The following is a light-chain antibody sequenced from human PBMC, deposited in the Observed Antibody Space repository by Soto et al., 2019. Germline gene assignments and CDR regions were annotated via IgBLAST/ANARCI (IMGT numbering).Light chain of an antibody. J-gene: IGLJ1*01. CDR2: EVT. CDR1: SSDIGVYDY. Sequence: QSALTQPASVSGSPGQSITISCTGTSSDIGVYDYVSWYQQHPGKAPKLIIYEVTNRPSGLSNRFPGSKSDNTASLTISGLQAEDEADYYCVSHISVAYRSIYVFGTGTKLTVL. CDR3: VSHISVAYRSIYV. V-gene: IGLV2-14*01.